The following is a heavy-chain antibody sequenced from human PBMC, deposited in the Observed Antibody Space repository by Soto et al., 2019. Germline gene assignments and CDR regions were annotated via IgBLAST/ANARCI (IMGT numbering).Heavy chain of an antibody. D-gene: IGHD2-15*01. CDR3: AREFCSGGNCYTYYFDP. J-gene: IGHJ5*02. CDR2: TSYDGSNK. Sequence: GALRLSCAASGFTFSSYAMHWVRQAPGKGLEWVAVTSYDGSNKYYAESVKGRFTISRDNSKNTLYLQMNSLRAEDTAVYYCAREFCSGGNCYTYYFDPWGQGIPVTVSS. V-gene: IGHV3-30-3*01. CDR1: GFTFSSYA.